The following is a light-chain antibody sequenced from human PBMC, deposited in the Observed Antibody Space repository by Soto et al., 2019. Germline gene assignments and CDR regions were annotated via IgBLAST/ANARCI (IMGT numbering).Light chain of an antibody. CDR3: SSYAGSNNFGVL. CDR1: SSDVGGYNY. Sequence: QSALTQPPSASGSPGQSVAISCTGTSSDVGGYNYVSWYQQHPGKAPKLMIYEVTKRPSGVPDRFSGSKSDNTASLTVSGLQAEDDADYYCSSYAGSNNFGVLFGGGTKLTVL. V-gene: IGLV2-8*01. J-gene: IGLJ3*02. CDR2: EVT.